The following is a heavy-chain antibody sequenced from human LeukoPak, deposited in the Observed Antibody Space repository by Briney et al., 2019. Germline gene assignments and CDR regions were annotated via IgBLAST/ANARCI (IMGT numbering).Heavy chain of an antibody. CDR2: IHYSGIT. J-gene: IGHJ1*01. Sequence: SETLSLTCSVSGDSVNSNNYYWAWIRQPPGKGLEWIATIHYSGITYYKASLKSRVTISIDTSKRQFSLKLTSVTAADTAVYYCASGYAEILLVAEYFDHWGQGTLVTDPS. D-gene: IGHD2-8*02. CDR3: ASGYAEILLVAEYFDH. V-gene: IGHV4-39*01. CDR1: GDSVNSNNYY.